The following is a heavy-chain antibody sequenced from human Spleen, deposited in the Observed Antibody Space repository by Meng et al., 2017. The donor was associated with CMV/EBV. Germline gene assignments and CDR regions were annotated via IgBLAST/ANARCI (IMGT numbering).Heavy chain of an antibody. CDR3: ARDSYYYDILTGHYNVRGTYYGMDV. CDR1: GFTFSSYA. V-gene: IGHV3-30-3*01. J-gene: IGHJ6*02. Sequence: GGSLRLSCAASGFTFSSYAMHWVRQAPGKGLEWVAVISYDGSNKYYADSVKGRFTISRDNSKNTLYLQMNSLRAEDTAVYYCARDSYYYDILTGHYNVRGTYYGMDVWGQGTTVTVSS. D-gene: IGHD3-9*01. CDR2: ISYDGSNK.